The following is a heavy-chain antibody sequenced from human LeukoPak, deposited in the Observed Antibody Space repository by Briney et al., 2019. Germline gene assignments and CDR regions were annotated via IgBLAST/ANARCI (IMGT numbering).Heavy chain of an antibody. D-gene: IGHD2-2*01. V-gene: IGHV3-21*01. CDR3: ARDPRHCSSTSCYPD. CDR2: ISISSSYI. J-gene: IGHJ4*02. CDR1: GSTLSSNG. Sequence: GGSLSLSCAASGSTLSSNGLNWVRKPQGQGLGWVSSISISSSYIYYADSVKGRFTISRDNAKNSLYLQMNSLRAEDTAVYYCARDPRHCSSTSCYPDWGQGTLVTVSS.